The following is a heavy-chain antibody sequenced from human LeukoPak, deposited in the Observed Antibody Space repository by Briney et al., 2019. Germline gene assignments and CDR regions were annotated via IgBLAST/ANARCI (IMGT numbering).Heavy chain of an antibody. J-gene: IGHJ4*02. D-gene: IGHD3-10*01. CDR2: ISSSSSYI. CDR1: GFTFSSYS. CDR3: ARALTIIGYFDY. V-gene: IGHV3-21*01. Sequence: GGSLRLSCAASGFTFSSYSMNWVRQAPGKGLEWVSSISSSSSYIYYADSVKGRFTISRDNAKNSLYLQMNSLRAEDTAVYYCARALTIIGYFDYWGQGTLVTVSS.